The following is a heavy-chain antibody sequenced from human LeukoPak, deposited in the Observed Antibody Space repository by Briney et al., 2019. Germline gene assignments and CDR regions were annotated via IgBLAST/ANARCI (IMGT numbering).Heavy chain of an antibody. V-gene: IGHV4-59*08. D-gene: IGHD6-19*01. J-gene: IGHJ4*02. CDR2: IYYDGST. CDR3: ARRSNSGWNYFDY. Sequence: SETLSLTCTVAAGSINNYYWTWNRPPPGKGLECIGYIYYDGSTNYNPSLNSRVTISVNTSKNQFSLKLSSVTAADTAVYYCARRSNSGWNYFDYWGQGTLVTVSS. CDR1: AGSINNYY.